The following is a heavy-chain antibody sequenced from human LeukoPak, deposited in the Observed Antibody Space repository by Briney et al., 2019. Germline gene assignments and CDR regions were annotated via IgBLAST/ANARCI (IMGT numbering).Heavy chain of an antibody. V-gene: IGHV3-7*01. CDR2: IKQDGSEK. CDR1: GFTFSDYY. CDR3: ARDSGPFSGYYCDY. J-gene: IGHJ4*02. Sequence: PGGSLRLSCAASGFTFSDYYMSWIRQAPGKGLEWVANIKQDGSEKYYVDSVKGRFTISRDNAKNSLYLQMNSLRAEDTAVYYCARDSGPFSGYYCDYWGQGTLVTVSS. D-gene: IGHD3-22*01.